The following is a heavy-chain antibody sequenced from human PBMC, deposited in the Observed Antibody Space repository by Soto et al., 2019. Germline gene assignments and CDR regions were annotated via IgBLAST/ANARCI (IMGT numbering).Heavy chain of an antibody. CDR2: INPNSGGT. CDR1: GYTFTGYY. CDR3: ARDLGEMVRGVSHDAFDI. J-gene: IGHJ3*02. V-gene: IGHV1-2*04. D-gene: IGHD3-10*01. Sequence: ASVKVSCKASGYTFTGYYMHWVRQAPGQGLEWMGWINPNSGGTNYAQKFQGWVTMTRDTSISTAYMELSRLRSDDTAVYYCARDLGEMVRGVSHDAFDIWGQGTMVTVSS.